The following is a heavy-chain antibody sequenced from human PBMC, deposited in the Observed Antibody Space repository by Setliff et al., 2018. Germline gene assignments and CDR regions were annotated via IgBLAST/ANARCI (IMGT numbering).Heavy chain of an antibody. CDR1: GGSVSTFY. Sequence: SETLSLTCRVSGGSVSTFYWTWIRQPPGKGLEWIGYIFTSGSTQYNPFLKSRATISRDTSSNQFSLKLFSVTAADTAVYYCAHSTTFDLHHDYWGQGALVTVSS. CDR2: IFTSGST. V-gene: IGHV4-4*09. CDR3: AHSTTFDLHHDY. J-gene: IGHJ4*02. D-gene: IGHD3-9*01.